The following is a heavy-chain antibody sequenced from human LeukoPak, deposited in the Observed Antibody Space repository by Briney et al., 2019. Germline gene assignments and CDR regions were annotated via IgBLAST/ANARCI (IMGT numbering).Heavy chain of an antibody. CDR1: GFTFSSYA. CDR2: ISYDGSNK. CDR3: ARGDIAAAWFRFDP. D-gene: IGHD6-25*01. J-gene: IGHJ5*02. Sequence: GGSLRLSCAASGFTFSSYAMHWVRQAPGKGLEWVAVISYDGSNKYYADSVKGRFTISRDNSKNSLYLQMNSLRAEDTAVYYCARGDIAAAWFRFDPWGQGALVTVSS. V-gene: IGHV3-30-3*01.